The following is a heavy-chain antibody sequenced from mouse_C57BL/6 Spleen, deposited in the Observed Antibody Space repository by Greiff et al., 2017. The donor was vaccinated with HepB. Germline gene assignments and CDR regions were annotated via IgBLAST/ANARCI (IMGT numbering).Heavy chain of an antibody. Sequence: EVQVVESGGGLVKPGGSLKLSCAASGFTFSSYAMSWVRQTPEKRLEWVATISDGGSYTYYPDNVKGRFTISRDNAKNNLYLQMSHLKSEDTAMYYCARRNWDSYFDYWGQGTTLTVSS. D-gene: IGHD4-1*01. CDR1: GFTFSSYA. J-gene: IGHJ2*01. CDR3: ARRNWDSYFDY. V-gene: IGHV5-4*03. CDR2: ISDGGSYT.